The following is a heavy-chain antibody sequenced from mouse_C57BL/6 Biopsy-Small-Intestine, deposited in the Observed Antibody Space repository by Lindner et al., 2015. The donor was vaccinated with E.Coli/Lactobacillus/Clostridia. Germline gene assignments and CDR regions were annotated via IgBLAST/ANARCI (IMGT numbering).Heavy chain of an antibody. CDR3: ARGLITTVVATDY. J-gene: IGHJ2*01. D-gene: IGHD1-1*01. CDR2: IYPRSGNT. Sequence: LQESGAELARPGASVKLSCKASGYTFTSYGISWVKQRTGQGLEWIGEIYPRSGNTYYNEKLKGKATLTVDKSSSTAYMEFRSLTSEDSAVYFCARGLITTVVATDYWGQGTTLTVSS. V-gene: IGHV1-81*01. CDR1: GYTFTSYG.